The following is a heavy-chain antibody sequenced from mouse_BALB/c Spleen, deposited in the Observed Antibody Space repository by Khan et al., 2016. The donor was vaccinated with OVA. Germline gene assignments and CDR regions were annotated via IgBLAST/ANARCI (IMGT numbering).Heavy chain of an antibody. CDR3: AKGNYDGINSWFAY. V-gene: IGHV1-18*01. Sequence: EVQLQQSRPELVKPGASMKISCKASGYSFTDYTMNWVKQSHGKNLEWIGLINPYNGFTTYNQKFKGKATFTVHKSSSTAYMELISLTSEDSAVYYCAKGNYDGINSWFAYWGQGTLVTVSA. CDR1: GYSFTDYT. CDR2: INPYNGFT. D-gene: IGHD1-1*01. J-gene: IGHJ3*01.